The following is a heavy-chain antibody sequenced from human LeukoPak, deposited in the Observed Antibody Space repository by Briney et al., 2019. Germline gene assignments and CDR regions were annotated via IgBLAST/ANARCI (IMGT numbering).Heavy chain of an antibody. CDR3: ARVPFSDYDILTGYYPLFDY. Sequence: SETLSLTCAVSGGSFSGYYWSWIRQPPGKGLEWIGEINHSGSTNYNPSLKSRVTISVDTSKNQFPLKLSSVTAADTAVYYCARVPFSDYDILTGYYPLFDYWGQGTLVTVSS. D-gene: IGHD3-9*01. J-gene: IGHJ4*02. CDR2: INHSGST. CDR1: GGSFSGYY. V-gene: IGHV4-34*01.